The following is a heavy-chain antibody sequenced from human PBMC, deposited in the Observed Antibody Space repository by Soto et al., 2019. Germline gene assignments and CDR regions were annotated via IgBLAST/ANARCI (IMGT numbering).Heavy chain of an antibody. CDR1: GFTFSSYG. V-gene: IGHV3-33*01. CDR3: AGIGAFDI. Sequence: PGGSLRLSCAASGFTFSSYGMHWVRQAPGKGLEWVAVIWNDGSNKYYADSVKGRITISRDNAKNSLYLQMDSLRAEDTAVYYCAGIGAFDIWGQGTMVTVSS. J-gene: IGHJ3*02. CDR2: IWNDGSNK.